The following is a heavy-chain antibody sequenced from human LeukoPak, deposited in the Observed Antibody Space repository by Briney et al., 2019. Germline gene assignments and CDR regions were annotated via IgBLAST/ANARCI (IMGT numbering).Heavy chain of an antibody. J-gene: IGHJ6*02. V-gene: IGHV5-51*01. CDR1: GYTFSSYW. D-gene: IGHD6-19*01. CDR2: IYPGDLDT. Sequence: GESLKISCEGSGYTFSSYWIAWVRQMPGKGLEYMGIIYPGDLDTRYSPSFQGRVTISVDKSISTAHLQWSSLEASDTAMYYCARLPSSGWPTYDYYFGMDVWGQGTTVTVSS. CDR3: ARLPSSGWPTYDYYFGMDV.